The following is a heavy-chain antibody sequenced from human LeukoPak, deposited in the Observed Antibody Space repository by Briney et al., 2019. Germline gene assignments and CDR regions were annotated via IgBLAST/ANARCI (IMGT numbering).Heavy chain of an antibody. CDR1: GFTFSSYW. V-gene: IGHV3-74*01. CDR2: INSDGSST. Sequence: PGGSLRLSCAASGFTFSSYWMHWVRQAPGKGLVWVSRINSDGSSTSYADSVKGRFTISRDNAKNTLYLQMSSLRAEDTAVYYCAVGANPGAFDYWGQGTLVTVSS. J-gene: IGHJ4*02. CDR3: AVGANPGAFDY. D-gene: IGHD1-26*01.